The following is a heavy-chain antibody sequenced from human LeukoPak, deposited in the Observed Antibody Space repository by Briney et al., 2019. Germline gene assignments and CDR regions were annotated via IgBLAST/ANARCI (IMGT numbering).Heavy chain of an antibody. V-gene: IGHV3-48*03. CDR3: AGRGDGNLYYFDH. D-gene: IGHD5-24*01. J-gene: IGHJ4*02. CDR1: GFPFISYE. Sequence: GGSLRLSCVVSGFPFISYEMNWVRQAPGKGLEWVSYISSGGTTIYYADSVKGRFTISRDNAKNSLYLQMNSLRPEDTAVYYCAGRGDGNLYYFDHWGQGTLVTASS. CDR2: ISSGGTTI.